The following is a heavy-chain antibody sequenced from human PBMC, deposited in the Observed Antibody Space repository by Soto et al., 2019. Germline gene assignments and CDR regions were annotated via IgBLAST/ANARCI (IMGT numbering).Heavy chain of an antibody. J-gene: IGHJ6*02. CDR1: GFTFSSYA. CDR3: AKEGDGAAAGPTKFYGMDV. Sequence: EVQLLESGGGLVQPGGSLRLSCAASGFTFSSYAMSWVRQAPGKGLEWVSVISGSGDSTYYADSVRGRFTISRDNSKNTLYLQMNSLRAEDTAVYYCAKEGDGAAAGPTKFYGMDVWGQGTMVTVSS. CDR2: ISGSGDST. D-gene: IGHD6-13*01. V-gene: IGHV3-23*01.